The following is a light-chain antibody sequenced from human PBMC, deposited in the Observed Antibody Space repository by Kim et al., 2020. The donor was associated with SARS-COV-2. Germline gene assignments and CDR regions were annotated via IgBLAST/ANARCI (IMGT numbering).Light chain of an antibody. CDR2: DAS. CDR1: QSVGTF. J-gene: IGKJ2*01. V-gene: IGKV3-11*02. CDR3: QQRGGWPPFT. Sequence: LSPGDRATLSCRASQSVGTFLAWYQQQHAQAPRLLIYDASTRGTGNTDRFSGSGFGRDVTLPISNREVADFAVEFCQQRGGWPPFTFGQGTKLEI.